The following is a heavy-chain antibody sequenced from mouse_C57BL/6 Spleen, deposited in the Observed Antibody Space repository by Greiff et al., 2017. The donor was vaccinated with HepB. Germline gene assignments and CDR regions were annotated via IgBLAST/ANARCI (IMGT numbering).Heavy chain of an antibody. V-gene: IGHV1-85*01. CDR1: GYTFTSYD. Sequence: VQLQQSGPELVKPGASVKLSCKASGYTFTSYDINWLKQRPGQGLEWIGWIYPRDGSTKYNEKFKGKATLTVDTSSSTAYMELHSLTSEDSAVYFCARNYYGSSPWFADWGQGTLVTVSA. D-gene: IGHD1-1*01. J-gene: IGHJ3*01. CDR3: ARNYYGSSPWFAD. CDR2: IYPRDGST.